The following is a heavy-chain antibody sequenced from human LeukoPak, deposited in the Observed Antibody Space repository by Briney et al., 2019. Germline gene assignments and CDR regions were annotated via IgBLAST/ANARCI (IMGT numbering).Heavy chain of an antibody. CDR1: GFTVSSNY. Sequence: GGSLRLSCAASGFTVSSNYMSWVRQAPGKGLEWVSVIYSGGSTYYADSVKGRFTISRDNAKNTLYLQMNSLRAEDTAVYYCARGDTLPGGLDPWGQGTLVTVSS. J-gene: IGHJ5*02. D-gene: IGHD1-26*01. V-gene: IGHV3-66*01. CDR3: ARGDTLPGGLDP. CDR2: IYSGGST.